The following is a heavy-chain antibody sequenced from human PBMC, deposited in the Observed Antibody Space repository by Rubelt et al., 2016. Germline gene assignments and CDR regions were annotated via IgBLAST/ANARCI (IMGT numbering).Heavy chain of an antibody. V-gene: IGHV1-18*01. CDR2: ISAYNGNT. J-gene: IGHJ4*02. Sequence: QVQLVQSGAEVKKPGASVKVSCKASGYTFTSYGISWVRQAPGQGLEWMGWISAYNGNTNYAQKLQGRGTMTEDTSTDTAYMEMSSLRSEDTAVYYCAIRQPDYGDLDFDYWGQGTLVTVSS. D-gene: IGHD4-17*01. CDR3: AIRQPDYGDLDFDY. CDR1: GYTFTSYG.